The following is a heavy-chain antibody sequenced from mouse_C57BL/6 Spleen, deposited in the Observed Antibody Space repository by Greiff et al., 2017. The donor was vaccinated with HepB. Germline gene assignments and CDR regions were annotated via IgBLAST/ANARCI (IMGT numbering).Heavy chain of an antibody. V-gene: IGHV1-53*01. Sequence: VQLQQPGTELVKPGASVKLSCKASGYTFTSYWMHWVKQRPGQGLEWIGNVNPSNGGTNYNEKFKSKATLTVDKSSSTAYMQLSSLTSEDSAVYYCARGGLWPLYAMDYWGQGTSVTVSS. CDR3: ARGGLWPLYAMDY. CDR1: GYTFTSYW. CDR2: VNPSNGGT. D-gene: IGHD1-1*02. J-gene: IGHJ4*01.